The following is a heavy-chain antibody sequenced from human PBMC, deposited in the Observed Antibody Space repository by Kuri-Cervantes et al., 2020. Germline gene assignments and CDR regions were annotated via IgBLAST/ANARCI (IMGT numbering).Heavy chain of an antibody. Sequence: LSLTCAASGFTFSSYAMSWVRQAPGKGLEWVSAISGSGGSTYYADSVKGRFTISRDNAKNSLYLQMNSLRAEDTALYYCARETGSSWYAWGYWGQGTLVTVSS. CDR1: GFTFSSYA. D-gene: IGHD6-13*01. J-gene: IGHJ4*02. CDR2: ISGSGGST. CDR3: ARETGSSWYAWGY. V-gene: IGHV3-23*01.